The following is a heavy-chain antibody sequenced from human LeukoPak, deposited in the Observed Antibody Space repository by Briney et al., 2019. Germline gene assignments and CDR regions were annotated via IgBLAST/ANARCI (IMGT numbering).Heavy chain of an antibody. CDR1: GFTFSSNP. CDR3: ATTMQARRYFDY. V-gene: IGHV3-23*02. J-gene: IGHJ4*02. Sequence: GGSLRLSCAGSGFTFSSNPLSWVRQAPGKGLEWVSAISGSGGNTYYGDSVRGRFTISRDNSKNTLYLQMNTLRADDTAVYYCATTMQARRYFDYWGQGILVTVSS. CDR2: ISGSGGNT. D-gene: IGHD1-1*01.